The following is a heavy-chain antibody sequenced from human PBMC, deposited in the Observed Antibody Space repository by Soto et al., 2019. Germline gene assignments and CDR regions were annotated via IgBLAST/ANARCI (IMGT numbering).Heavy chain of an antibody. Sequence: GGSLRLSCVTSGLSFSTFWLNWVRQAPGRGLEWVSVIYSGGSTYYADSVKGRFTISRDNSKNTLYLQMNSLRAEDTAVYYCAQYYFDYWGQGTLVTVSS. CDR1: GLSFSTFW. J-gene: IGHJ4*02. CDR3: AQYYFDY. CDR2: IYSGGST. V-gene: IGHV3-66*01.